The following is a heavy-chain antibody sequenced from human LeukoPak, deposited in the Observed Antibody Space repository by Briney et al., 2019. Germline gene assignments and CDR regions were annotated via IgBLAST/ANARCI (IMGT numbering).Heavy chain of an antibody. D-gene: IGHD6-19*01. CDR3: AKDLEQWPAVPEY. CDR2: VRNDGSDK. CDR1: RFSFSSFG. V-gene: IGHV3-30*02. Sequence: GGSLRLSCAASRFSFSSFGMHWVRQAPGKGLEWVAFVRNDGSDKYYADSVKGRFTISRDNSKNTLYLQMSSLRPEETALYYCAKDLEQWPAVPEYWGQGTLVIVSS. J-gene: IGHJ4*02.